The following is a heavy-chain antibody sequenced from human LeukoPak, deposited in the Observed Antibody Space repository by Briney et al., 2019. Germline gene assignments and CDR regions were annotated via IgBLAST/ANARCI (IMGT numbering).Heavy chain of an antibody. CDR2: ISSSGSTI. D-gene: IGHD4-17*01. V-gene: IGHV3-11*01. Sequence: PGGSLTLSCAASGFTFSDYYKSWIRQAQGQGLEWVSYISSSGSTIYYADSVKGRFTISRDNAKNSLYLQMNSLRAEDTAVYYCASGIDYGDYVYYWGQGTLVTVSS. J-gene: IGHJ4*02. CDR1: GFTFSDYY. CDR3: ASGIDYGDYVYY.